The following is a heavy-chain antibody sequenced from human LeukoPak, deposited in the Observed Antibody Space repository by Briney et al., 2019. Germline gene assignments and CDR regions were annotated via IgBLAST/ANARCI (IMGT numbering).Heavy chain of an antibody. V-gene: IGHV3-11*04. CDR2: ISSSATTI. CDR1: GFTFSDYY. J-gene: IGHJ4*02. Sequence: GGSLRLSCAASGFTFSDYYMSWIRQAPGKGLEWVSYISSSATTIYYADSVKGRFTISRDNAKNSLYLQMNSLRAEETAVYYCARHREITFGGVIGIDYWGQGTLVTVSS. D-gene: IGHD3-16*02. CDR3: ARHREITFGGVIGIDY.